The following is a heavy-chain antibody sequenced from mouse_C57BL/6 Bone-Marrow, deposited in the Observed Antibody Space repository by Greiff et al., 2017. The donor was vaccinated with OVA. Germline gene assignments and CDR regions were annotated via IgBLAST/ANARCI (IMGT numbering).Heavy chain of an antibody. V-gene: IGHV1-69*01. J-gene: IGHJ2*01. D-gene: IGHD1-1*01. CDR1: GYTFTSYW. CDR2: IDPSDSYT. Sequence: QVQLQQPGAELVMPGASVKLSCKASGYTFTSYWMHWVKQRPGQGLEWIGEIDPSDSYTNYNQKFKGKSTLTVDKSSSTAYMQLSSLTSEDSAVYYCARWGDYYGSRWYFDYWGQGTTLTVSS. CDR3: ARWGDYYGSRWYFDY.